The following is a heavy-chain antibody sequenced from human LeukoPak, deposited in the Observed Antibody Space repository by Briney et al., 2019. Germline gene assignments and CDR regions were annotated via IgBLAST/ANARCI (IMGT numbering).Heavy chain of an antibody. CDR1: GFTFDDYA. V-gene: IGHV3-9*01. Sequence: GGSLRLSCAASGFTFDDYAMHWVRQAPGKGLEWVSGISWNSGSIGYADSVKGRFTISRDNAKNSLYLQMNSLRAEDTALYYCARDLRSSGYYAFDYWGQGTLVTVSS. D-gene: IGHD3-22*01. CDR3: ARDLRSSGYYAFDY. J-gene: IGHJ4*02. CDR2: ISWNSGSI.